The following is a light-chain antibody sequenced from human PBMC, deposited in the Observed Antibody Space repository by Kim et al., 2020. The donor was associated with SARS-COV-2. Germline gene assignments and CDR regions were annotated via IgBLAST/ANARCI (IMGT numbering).Light chain of an antibody. CDR1: SLRSYY. CDR3: NSRDSSGNHVV. CDR2: GKN. V-gene: IGLV3-19*01. Sequence: ALGQTVRNTCQRDSLRSYYASWYQQKPGQAPVLVIYGKNNRPSGIPDRFSGSSSGNTASLTITGAQAEDEADYYCNSRDSSGNHVVFGGGTQLTVL. J-gene: IGLJ2*01.